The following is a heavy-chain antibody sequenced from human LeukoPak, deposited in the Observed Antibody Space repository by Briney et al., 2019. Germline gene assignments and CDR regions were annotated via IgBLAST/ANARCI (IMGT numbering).Heavy chain of an antibody. CDR3: ARACGLGGYSYGPEYYFDY. D-gene: IGHD5-18*01. Sequence: GASVKVSCKASGYTFTSYDINWVRQATGQGLEWMGWMNPNSGNTRYAQKFQGRVTITTDEPTSTAYMELSSLRSEDTAVYYCARACGLGGYSYGPEYYFDYWGQGTLVTVSS. CDR1: GYTFTSYD. J-gene: IGHJ4*02. CDR2: MNPNSGNT. V-gene: IGHV1-8*01.